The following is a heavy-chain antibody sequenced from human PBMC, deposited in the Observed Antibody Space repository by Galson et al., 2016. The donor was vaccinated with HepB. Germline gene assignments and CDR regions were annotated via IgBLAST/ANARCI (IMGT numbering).Heavy chain of an antibody. V-gene: IGHV3-72*01. Sequence: SLRLSCAVSGFIFSEHYVDWVRQAPGKGLEWVGRTKNKAQSYTTEYAASVKGRFTISRDDSKNSVFLQMDSMRTEDTSVYFCGRWRIGRPDSWGQGTLVTVSS. CDR1: GFIFSEHY. J-gene: IGHJ4*02. D-gene: IGHD1-26*01. CDR3: GRWRIGRPDS. CDR2: TKNKAQSYTT.